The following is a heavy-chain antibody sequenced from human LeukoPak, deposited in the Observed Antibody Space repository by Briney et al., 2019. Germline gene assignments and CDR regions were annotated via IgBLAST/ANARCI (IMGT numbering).Heavy chain of an antibody. J-gene: IGHJ6*02. CDR3: ARSPCGGSCNYYYYGMDV. CDR2: IYYSGST. D-gene: IGHD2-15*01. Sequence: SETLSLTCTVSGGSISSSSYYWGWIRQPPGKGLEWIGYIYYSGSTYYNPSLKSRVTISVDTSKNQFSLKLSSVTAADTAVYYCARSPCGGSCNYYYYGMDVWGQGTTVTVSS. V-gene: IGHV4-31*03. CDR1: GGSISSSSYY.